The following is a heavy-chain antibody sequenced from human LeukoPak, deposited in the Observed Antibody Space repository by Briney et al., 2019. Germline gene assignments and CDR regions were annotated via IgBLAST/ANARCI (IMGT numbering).Heavy chain of an antibody. Sequence: PSDTLSLTCSVSGGAITSNPWGWTRQTPGKGLDWLGYIHASGRAGYNPSLESRVFLSVDTSRNQFSLRLTSVTAADTAIYYCARHTQYGDYNPYDVWGQGKMVTVSS. J-gene: IGHJ3*01. D-gene: IGHD4-17*01. V-gene: IGHV4-4*09. CDR2: IHASGRA. CDR1: GGAITSNP. CDR3: ARHTQYGDYNPYDV.